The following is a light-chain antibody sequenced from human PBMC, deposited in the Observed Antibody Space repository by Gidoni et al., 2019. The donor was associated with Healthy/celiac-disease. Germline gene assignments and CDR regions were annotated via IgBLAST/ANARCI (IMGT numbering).Light chain of an antibody. CDR3: SSYTSSSRV. V-gene: IGLV2-14*03. J-gene: IGLJ3*02. CDR1: SSDVGGYNY. Sequence: QSALPQPASVSGSPGQSITISCTGTSSDVGGYNYVSWYQQHPGKAPKLLMYAVSNRPSGVSKRFSGSKSGNTGSLTISGLQAEDEADYYCSSYTSSSRVFGGGTKLTVL. CDR2: AVS.